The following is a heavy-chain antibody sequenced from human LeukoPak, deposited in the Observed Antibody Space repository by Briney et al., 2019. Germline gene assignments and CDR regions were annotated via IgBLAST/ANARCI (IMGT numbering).Heavy chain of an antibody. D-gene: IGHD2/OR15-2a*01. V-gene: IGHV4-39*01. CDR1: GVSISSSNSY. CDR2: INHSGST. J-gene: IGHJ4*02. CDR3: ASLKVPGHFDY. Sequence: PSETLSLTCTVSGVSISSSNSYWGWIRQPPGKGLEWIGEINHSGSTNYNPSLKNRVTISVDTSKNQFSLKVKSLTAAGTAVYYCASLKVPGHFDYWGQGTLVTLSS.